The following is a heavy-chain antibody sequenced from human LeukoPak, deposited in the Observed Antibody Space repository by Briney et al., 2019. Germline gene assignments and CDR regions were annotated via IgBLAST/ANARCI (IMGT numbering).Heavy chain of an antibody. V-gene: IGHV3-48*03. CDR2: ISSSGSTI. CDR3: ASRGYSGSYYYAFDI. J-gene: IGHJ3*02. Sequence: HAGGSLRLSCAASGFTFSSYEMNWVRQAPGKGLEWVSYISSSGSTIYYADSVKGRFTISRDNAKNSLNLQMNSLRAEDTAVYYCASRGYSGSYYYAFDIWGQGTMVTVSS. D-gene: IGHD1-26*01. CDR1: GFTFSSYE.